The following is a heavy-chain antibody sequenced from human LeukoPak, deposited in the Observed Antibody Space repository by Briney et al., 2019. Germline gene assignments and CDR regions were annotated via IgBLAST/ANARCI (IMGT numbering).Heavy chain of an antibody. CDR3: AKDIGGLNY. CDR1: GYTFDDYA. CDR2: ISGDGGTK. J-gene: IGHJ4*02. V-gene: IGHV3-43*02. Sequence: GGALRLSCAASGYTFDDYAVHCVREAPGKGLEWVFLISGDGGTKYYADSVKVRFTISRDNRKKSLYLQMNSLRTEDIALYYCAKDIGGLNYCGQGTLVTVSS. D-gene: IGHD6-25*01.